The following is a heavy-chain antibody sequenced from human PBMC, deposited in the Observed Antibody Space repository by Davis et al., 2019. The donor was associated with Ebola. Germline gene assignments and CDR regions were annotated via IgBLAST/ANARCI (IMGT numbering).Heavy chain of an antibody. CDR1: RYTLTELS. J-gene: IGHJ3*02. D-gene: IGHD2-21*01. CDR2: FDPEDGET. V-gene: IGHV1-24*01. Sequence: ASVKVSCKVSRYTLTELSRHWVRQAPGKGLEWMGGFDPEDGETIYAQKFQGRVTMTEDTSTDTAYMELSSLRSEDTAVYYCATAYCGGDCYGRHDAFDIWGQGTMVTVSS. CDR3: ATAYCGGDCYGRHDAFDI.